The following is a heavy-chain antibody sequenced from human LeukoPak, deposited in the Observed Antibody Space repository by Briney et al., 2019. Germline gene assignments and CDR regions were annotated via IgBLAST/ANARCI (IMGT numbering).Heavy chain of an antibody. CDR2: IYTSGST. CDR3: ARERAMGYNWFDP. D-gene: IGHD3-16*01. V-gene: IGHV4-61*02. J-gene: IGHJ5*02. CDR1: GGSISSGSYY. Sequence: SQTLPLTCTVSGGSISSGSYYWSWIRQPAGKGLEWIGRIYTSGSTNYNPSLKSRVTISVDTSKNQFSLKLSSVTAADTAVYYCARERAMGYNWFDPWGQGTLVTVSS.